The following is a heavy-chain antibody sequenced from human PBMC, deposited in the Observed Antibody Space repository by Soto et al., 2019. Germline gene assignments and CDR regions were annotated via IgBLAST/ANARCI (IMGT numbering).Heavy chain of an antibody. CDR1: GFTVSSNY. D-gene: IGHD2-21*02. CDR3: ARDLGIMEAYCGGDCYGAPFDY. V-gene: IGHV3-53*01. CDR2: IYSGGST. Sequence: EVQLVESGGGLIQPGGSLRLSCAASGFTVSSNYMSWVRQAPGKGLEWVSVIYSGGSTYYADSVKGRFTISRDNSKNTLYLQMNSLRAEDTAVYYCARDLGIMEAYCGGDCYGAPFDYWGQGTLVTVSS. J-gene: IGHJ4*02.